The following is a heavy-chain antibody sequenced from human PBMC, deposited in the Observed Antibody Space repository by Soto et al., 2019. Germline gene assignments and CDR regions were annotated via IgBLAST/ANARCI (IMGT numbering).Heavy chain of an antibody. J-gene: IGHJ3*02. CDR1: GFTFSSYS. CDR3: ARDTTVTPDAFDI. V-gene: IGHV3-21*01. D-gene: IGHD4-17*01. CDR2: ISSSSSYI. Sequence: PGGSLRLSCAASGFTFSSYSMNWVRQAPGKGLEWVSSISSSSSYIYYADSVKGRFTISRDNAKNSLYLQMNSLRAEDTAVYYCARDTTVTPDAFDIWGQGTMVTVS.